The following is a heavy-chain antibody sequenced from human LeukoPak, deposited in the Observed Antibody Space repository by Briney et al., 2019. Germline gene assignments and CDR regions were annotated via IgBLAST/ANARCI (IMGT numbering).Heavy chain of an antibody. CDR2: IYYSGST. D-gene: IGHD6-6*01. CDR1: GGSISSSSYY. CDR3: ARDPISSSSRYYYYMDV. V-gene: IGHV4-39*07. J-gene: IGHJ6*03. Sequence: SETLSLTCTVSGGSISSSSYYWGWIRQPPGKGLEWIGSIYYSGSTYYNPSLKGRVTILVDTSNNQFSLKVNSVTAADTAVYYCARDPISSSSRYYYYMDVWGKGTTVTVSS.